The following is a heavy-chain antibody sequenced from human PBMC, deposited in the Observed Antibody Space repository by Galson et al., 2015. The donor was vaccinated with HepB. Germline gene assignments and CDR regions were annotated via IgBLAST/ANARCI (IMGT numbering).Heavy chain of an antibody. CDR2: ISFDGSKE. CDR3: ARSAILRGVPLY. V-gene: IGHV3-30*04. Sequence: SLRLSCAASGFTFTSYAMHWVRQAPGKGLEWMAGISFDGSKESYADSVRGRFTISRDNSKTTLYLQMNSLRPEDTAVYYCARSAILRGVPLYWGRGTLVTVSS. J-gene: IGHJ4*02. CDR1: GFTFTSYA. D-gene: IGHD3-10*01.